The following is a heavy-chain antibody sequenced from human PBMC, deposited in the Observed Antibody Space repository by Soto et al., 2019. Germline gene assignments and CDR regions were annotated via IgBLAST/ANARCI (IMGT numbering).Heavy chain of an antibody. J-gene: IGHJ4*02. CDR2: IYYRGTT. CDR3: ARATESHYFDY. CDR1: GASITSSGYY. V-gene: IGHV4-31*03. Sequence: QVQLQESGPGLVKPSQTLSLTCTLSGASITSSGYYWSWIRQHPGKGLEWIGYIYYRGTTYFNPSLKSXXTXSXXTSKKEFSLNLTSVTAADTAVYYCARATESHYFDYWGRGILVTVSS.